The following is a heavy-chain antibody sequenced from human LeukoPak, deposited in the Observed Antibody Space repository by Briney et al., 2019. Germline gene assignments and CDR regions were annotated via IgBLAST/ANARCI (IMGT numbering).Heavy chain of an antibody. CDR2: ISLDGSNK. D-gene: IGHD1-26*01. CDR3: ARDKYPGTGSYYIFYY. Sequence: QSGRSLRLSCAASGFIFSNYAMHWVRQAPGKGLEWVAVISLDGSNKYYAYSVKGRFSISRDNSKNTLYLQMNSLRVEDTAVYYCARDKYPGTGSYYIFYYWGQGTLVTVSS. J-gene: IGHJ4*02. CDR1: GFIFSNYA. V-gene: IGHV3-30-3*01.